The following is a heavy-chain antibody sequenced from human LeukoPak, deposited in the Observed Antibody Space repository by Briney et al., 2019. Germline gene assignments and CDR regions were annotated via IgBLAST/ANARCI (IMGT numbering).Heavy chain of an antibody. CDR1: GFSFNSYS. V-gene: IGHV3-21*01. CDR2: ISSSSSRHI. J-gene: IGHJ6*03. CDR3: ARGAYYYYYYMDV. Sequence: GGSLRLSCVASGFSFNSYSMNWVRQAPGKGLEWVSSISSSSSRHIYYADSVKGRFTISRDNSKNSLYLQMNSLRAEDTAVYYCARGAYYYYYYMDVWGKGTTVTISS.